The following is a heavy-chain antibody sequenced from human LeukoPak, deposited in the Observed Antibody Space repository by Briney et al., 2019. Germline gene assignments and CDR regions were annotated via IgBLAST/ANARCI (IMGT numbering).Heavy chain of an antibody. D-gene: IGHD3-10*01. Sequence: GGSLRLSCAVSGFTFNKYPMNWVRQAPGKGLEWISTLSYSGATHYADSVKGRFTISRDNAKDTVYLQMNSLRAEDTAVYYCVRDRGWFHFDLWGQGTLVTVSS. CDR3: VRDRGWFHFDL. CDR2: LSYSGAT. CDR1: GFTFNKYP. V-gene: IGHV3-23*01. J-gene: IGHJ4*02.